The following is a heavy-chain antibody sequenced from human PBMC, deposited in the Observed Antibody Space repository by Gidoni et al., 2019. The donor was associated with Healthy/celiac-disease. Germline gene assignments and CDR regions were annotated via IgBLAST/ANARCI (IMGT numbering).Heavy chain of an antibody. CDR3: TSRTDTAMVPFDY. CDR2: IKSKTDGGPT. Sequence: EVQLVESGGGLVKPGGSLRLSCAASGFTFSNGWMSWVRQAPGKGLEWVGRIKSKTDGGPTDYAAPVKGRFTISRDDSKNTLYLQMNSLKTEDTAVYYCTSRTDTAMVPFDYWGQGTLVTVSS. J-gene: IGHJ4*02. D-gene: IGHD5-18*01. CDR1: GFTFSNGW. V-gene: IGHV3-15*01.